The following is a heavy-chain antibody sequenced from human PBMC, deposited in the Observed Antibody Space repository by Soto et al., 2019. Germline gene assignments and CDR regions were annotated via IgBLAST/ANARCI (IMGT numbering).Heavy chain of an antibody. CDR1: GYTFTSYY. J-gene: IGHJ6*02. Sequence: QVQLVQSGAEVKKPGASVKVSCKASGYTFTSYYMHWVRQAPGQGLEWMGIINPSGGSTSYAQQFQGRVTMTRDTSTSTVYMELSSLRSEDTAVYYCARGGITMIVVVPLAYGMDVWGQGTTVTVSS. D-gene: IGHD3-22*01. CDR2: INPSGGST. V-gene: IGHV1-46*01. CDR3: ARGGITMIVVVPLAYGMDV.